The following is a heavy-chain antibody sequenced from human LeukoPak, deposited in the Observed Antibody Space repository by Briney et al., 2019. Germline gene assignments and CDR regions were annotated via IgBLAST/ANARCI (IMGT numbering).Heavy chain of an antibody. CDR1: GFTFSSYA. J-gene: IGHJ4*02. CDR2: ISGSGGST. Sequence: GGSLRLSCAASGFTFSSYAMSRVRQAPGKGLEWVSAISGSGGSTYYADSVKGRFTISRDNSKNTLYLQMNSLRAEDTAVYYCAKSGSWDIVVVPAASWGQGTLVTVSS. D-gene: IGHD2-2*01. V-gene: IGHV3-23*01. CDR3: AKSGSWDIVVVPAAS.